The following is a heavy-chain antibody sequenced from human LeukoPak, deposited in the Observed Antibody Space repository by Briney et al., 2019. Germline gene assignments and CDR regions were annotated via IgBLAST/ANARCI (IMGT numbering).Heavy chain of an antibody. CDR1: GYTFTGYY. Sequence: ASVKVSCKASGYTFTGYYMHWVRQAPGQGLEWMGWINPNSGGTNYAQKFQGRVTMTRDTSISTAYMELSRLRSDDTAVYYCARTTLPTPPFDSWGQGTLVTVSS. CDR3: ARTTLPTPPFDS. V-gene: IGHV1-2*02. CDR2: INPNSGGT. J-gene: IGHJ4*02. D-gene: IGHD2-15*01.